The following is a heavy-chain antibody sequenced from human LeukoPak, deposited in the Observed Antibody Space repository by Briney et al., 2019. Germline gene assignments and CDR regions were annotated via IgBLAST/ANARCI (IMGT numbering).Heavy chain of an antibody. D-gene: IGHD1-26*01. CDR1: GFTFSNAW. V-gene: IGHV3-15*01. CDR2: IKSKTDGGTT. J-gene: IGHJ4*02. CDR3: TTSGSYYSTPFDY. Sequence: GALRLSSAASGFTFSNAWMSWVRQAPGKGLEWVGRIKSKTDGGTTDYAAPVKGRFTISRDDSKNTLYLQMNSLKTEDTAVYYCTTSGSYYSTPFDYWGQGTLVTVSS.